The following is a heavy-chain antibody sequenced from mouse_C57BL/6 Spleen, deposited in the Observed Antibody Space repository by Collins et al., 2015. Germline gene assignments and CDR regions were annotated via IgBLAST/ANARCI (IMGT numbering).Heavy chain of an antibody. CDR1: GYTFTDYY. Sequence: EVQLQQSGPVLVKPGASVKMSCKASGYTFTDYYMNWVKQSHGKSLEWIGVINPYNGGTSYNQKFKGKATLTVDKSSSTAYMELNSLTSEDSAVYYCARWITTVVHYFDYWGQGTTLTVSS. J-gene: IGHJ2*01. CDR2: INPYNGGT. V-gene: IGHV1-19*01. D-gene: IGHD1-1*01. CDR3: ARWITTVVHYFDY.